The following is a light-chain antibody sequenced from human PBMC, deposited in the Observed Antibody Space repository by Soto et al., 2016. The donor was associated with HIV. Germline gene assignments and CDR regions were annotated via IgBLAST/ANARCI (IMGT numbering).Light chain of an antibody. CDR2: ATS. CDR1: QDISSS. CDR3: QKYNSAPHT. V-gene: IGKV1-12*01. J-gene: IGKJ2*01. Sequence: DIQMTQSPSSLSVSVGDNVTITCRASQDISSSLVWYQHKPGKAPNLLIYATSSLHSGVPSRFSGSGAATHFTLTISSLQPEDVATYYCQKYNSAPHTFGQGTKLEIK.